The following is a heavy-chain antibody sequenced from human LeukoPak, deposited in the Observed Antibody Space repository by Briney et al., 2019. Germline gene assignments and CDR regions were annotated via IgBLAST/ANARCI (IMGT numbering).Heavy chain of an antibody. J-gene: IGHJ1*01. D-gene: IGHD1-26*01. V-gene: IGHV3-30*02. CDR2: IRYDGSNK. CDR3: ARVVDNSESLPH. Sequence: PGGSLRLSCAASGFTFSSYGMHWVRQAPGKGLEWVAFIRYDGSNKYYADSVKGRFTISRDNSKNTLYLQMSSLRAEDTAVYYCARVVDNSESLPHWGQGTLVTVSS. CDR1: GFTFSSYG.